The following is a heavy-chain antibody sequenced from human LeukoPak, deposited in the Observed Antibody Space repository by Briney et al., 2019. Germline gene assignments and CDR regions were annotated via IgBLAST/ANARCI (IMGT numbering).Heavy chain of an antibody. J-gene: IGHJ5*02. CDR2: INTSGSG. Sequence: SETLSLTCTVSGGSISNYYWSWIRQPAGKGLEWIGRINTSGSGDYNPSLQSRVTMSVDTSKNQFSLKLSSVTAADTAVYYCARVSLAVAGPNWFDPWGQGTLVTVSS. CDR3: ARVSLAVAGPNWFDP. D-gene: IGHD6-19*01. CDR1: GGSISNYY. V-gene: IGHV4-4*07.